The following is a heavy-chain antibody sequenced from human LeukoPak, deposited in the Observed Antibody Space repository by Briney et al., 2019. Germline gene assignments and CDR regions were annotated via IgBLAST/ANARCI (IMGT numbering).Heavy chain of an antibody. V-gene: IGHV3-48*01. Sequence: PVQSLDSASVLTIDLSIIDYADSVKGRFTISRDKAENSLYLQMNSLRAEDTAVYYCVRDKDWAFDYWGQGTLIAVSS. D-gene: IGHD3-9*01. CDR3: VRDKDWAFDY. CDR2: LTIDLSII. J-gene: IGHJ4*02.